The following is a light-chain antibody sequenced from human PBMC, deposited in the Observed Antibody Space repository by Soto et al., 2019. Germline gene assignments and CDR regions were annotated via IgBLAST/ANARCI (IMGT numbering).Light chain of an antibody. CDR1: SSNIGGNS. J-gene: IGLJ1*01. CDR2: DDD. V-gene: IGLV1-51*01. CDR3: GSWDSSLSAYV. Sequence: QSVLTQPPSVSAAPGQKVTISCSGSSSNIGGNSVSWYQQLPGTAPKLLIYDDDKRPSGIPDRFSGSKSGTSATLGITGFQTGDEADYYCGSWDSSLSAYVFGTGTRSPS.